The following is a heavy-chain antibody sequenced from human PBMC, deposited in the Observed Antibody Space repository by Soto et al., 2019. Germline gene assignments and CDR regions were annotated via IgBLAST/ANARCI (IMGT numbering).Heavy chain of an antibody. CDR1: GFTFRDFG. CDR2: ISNDGRAE. V-gene: IGHV3-30*18. J-gene: IGHJ5*01. D-gene: IGHD2-15*01. Sequence: QVQLVESGGGVVQPGRALRLSCAASGFTFRDFGMHWVRQAPGKGLEWVAVISNDGRAEYFADSVKGRFTISRDNSKNTLFLQMDSLRVEDTAVYYCTKENNNHYSKSKWWFDCWGHGTLVTVSS. CDR3: TKENNNHYSKSKWWFDC.